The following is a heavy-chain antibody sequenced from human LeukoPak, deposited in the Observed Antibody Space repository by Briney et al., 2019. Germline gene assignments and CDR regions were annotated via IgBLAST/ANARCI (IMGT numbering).Heavy chain of an antibody. CDR1: GFTFSSYG. V-gene: IGHV3-30*02. D-gene: IGHD3-3*01. J-gene: IGHJ4*02. Sequence: PGGSLRLSCAASGFTFSSYGMHWVRQAPGKGLEWVAFIRYDGSNKYYADSVKGRFTISRDNSKNTLYLQMNSLRAEDTAVYYCAKDPPGPYDFWSDYAMGLFDYWGQGTLVTVSS. CDR2: IRYDGSNK. CDR3: AKDPPGPYDFWSDYAMGLFDY.